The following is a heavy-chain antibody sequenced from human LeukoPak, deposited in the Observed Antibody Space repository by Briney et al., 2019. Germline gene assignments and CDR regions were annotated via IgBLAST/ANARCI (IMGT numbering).Heavy chain of an antibody. CDR2: ISYDGSNK. CDR1: GFTFSSYA. Sequence: GGSLRLSCAASGFTFSSYAMHWVRQAPGKGLEWVAVISYDGSNKYYADSVKGRFTISRDNSKNTLYLQMNSLRAEDTAVYYCARIVATIWSDHWGQGTLVTVSS. J-gene: IGHJ5*02. V-gene: IGHV3-30-3*01. D-gene: IGHD5-12*01. CDR3: ARIVATIWSDH.